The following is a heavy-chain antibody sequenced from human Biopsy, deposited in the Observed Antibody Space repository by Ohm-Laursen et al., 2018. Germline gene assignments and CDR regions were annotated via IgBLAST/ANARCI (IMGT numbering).Heavy chain of an antibody. CDR2: ISSSSNFI. CDR1: GPTFSRNS. CDR3: ARVLLPAAAVHYGMDV. J-gene: IGHJ6*02. V-gene: IGHV3-21*01. D-gene: IGHD2-2*01. Sequence: SQRLSCAASGPTFSRNSMHWDRQAPAKGLGWVSTISSSSNFIYYGDSVKGRFTISRDNAKNSLYLQMNSLRAEDTAVYYCARVLLPAAAVHYGMDVWGQGTTVTVSS.